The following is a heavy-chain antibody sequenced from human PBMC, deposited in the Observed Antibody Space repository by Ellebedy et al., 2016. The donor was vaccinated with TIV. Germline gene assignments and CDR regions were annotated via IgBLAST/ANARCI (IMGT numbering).Heavy chain of an antibody. CDR3: PTDGGYGDYLSPTHAFAF. CDR1: GFSFRSYW. V-gene: IGHV3-7*01. J-gene: IGHJ3*01. Sequence: GESLKISCAASGFSFRSYWMSWLRQAPGKGLEWVANINQDGTEKYYVDSVKGRFTISRDNAKTSLYLHINSLRAEDTAVYYCPTDGGYGDYLSPTHAFAFWGQGTLVTVSS. CDR2: INQDGTEK. D-gene: IGHD4-17*01.